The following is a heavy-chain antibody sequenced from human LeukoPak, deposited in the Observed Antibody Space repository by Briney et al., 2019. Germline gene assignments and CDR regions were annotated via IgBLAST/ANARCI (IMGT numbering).Heavy chain of an antibody. V-gene: IGHV3-48*02. D-gene: IGHD3-10*01. Sequence: GGSLRLSCAAYGFTLNTHNMISVRQTPGKGLGWISYMTSSRGTIYYADSVKGRFTISRDNAKSSLYLQMNSLRDDDTAVYYCAKVGRYYCSGIHSGFDYWGQGTLVTVSS. CDR2: MTSSRGTI. CDR3: AKVGRYYCSGIHSGFDY. J-gene: IGHJ4*02. CDR1: GFTLNTHN.